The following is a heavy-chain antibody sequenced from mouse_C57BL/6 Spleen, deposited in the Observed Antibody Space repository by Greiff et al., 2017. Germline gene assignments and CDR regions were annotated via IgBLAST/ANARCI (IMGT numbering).Heavy chain of an antibody. Sequence: VQLKQSGPELAKPGASVKIPCKASGYTFTDYNMGWVKQSHGKSLEWIGDINPNNGGTFYNQKFKGKATLTVDKSSSTAYMELRSLTSEDTAVYCCARSRRGIYYDCEGFAYRGQGTQVTVSA. CDR3: ARSRRGIYYDCEGFAY. J-gene: IGHJ3*01. CDR1: GYTFTDYN. D-gene: IGHD2-4*01. V-gene: IGHV1-18*01. CDR2: INPNNGGT.